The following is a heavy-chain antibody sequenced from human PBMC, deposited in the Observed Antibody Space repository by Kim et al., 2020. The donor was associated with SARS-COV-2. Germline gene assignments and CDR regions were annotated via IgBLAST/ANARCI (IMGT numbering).Heavy chain of an antibody. D-gene: IGHD6-13*01. Sequence: QKLQGRVTMTTDTSTSTAYMELRSLRSDDTAVYYCARYPPYSSSWYLFDYWGQGTLVTVSS. V-gene: IGHV1-18*01. CDR3: ARYPPYSSSWYLFDY. J-gene: IGHJ4*02.